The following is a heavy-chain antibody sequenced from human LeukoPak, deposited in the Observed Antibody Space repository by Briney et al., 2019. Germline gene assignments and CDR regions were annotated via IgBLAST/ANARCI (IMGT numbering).Heavy chain of an antibody. D-gene: IGHD2-2*01. CDR2: SRNRAKSYTT. CDR3: ARDAPGDH. J-gene: IGHJ4*02. Sequence: PGGSLRLSCGVSGFTFSDHYMVWVRQAPGKGLEWVGRSRNRAKSYTTDYAASVKGRFTISRDDSKSTLYLQMNSLETEDTAVYYCARDAPGDHWGQGTLVSVSS. CDR1: GFTFSDHY. V-gene: IGHV3-72*01.